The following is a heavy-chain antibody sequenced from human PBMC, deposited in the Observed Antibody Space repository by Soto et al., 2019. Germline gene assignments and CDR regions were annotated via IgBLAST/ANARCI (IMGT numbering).Heavy chain of an antibody. CDR2: IYYSGST. Sequence: QVQLQESGPGLVKPSQTLSLTCTVSGGSISSGGYYWSWIRQHPGKGLEWIGYIYYSGSTYYNPSLKSRVTVPVYTSKNQCSLKLSSVTAADTAVYYCARVVSYDSSGYYYYYGMDVWRQGPTVTVSS. D-gene: IGHD3-22*01. CDR1: GGSISSGGYY. V-gene: IGHV4-31*03. J-gene: IGHJ6*02. CDR3: ARVVSYDSSGYYYYYGMDV.